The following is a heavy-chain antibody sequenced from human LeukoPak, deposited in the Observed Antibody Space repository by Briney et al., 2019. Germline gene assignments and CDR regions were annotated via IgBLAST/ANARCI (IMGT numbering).Heavy chain of an antibody. V-gene: IGHV3-11*01. CDR3: ARVPRSSGSIDY. Sequence: GGSLRPSCAASGFTFSDYYMTWIRQAPGKGLEWVSYISSSGGTTHYADSVKGRLTISRNNAKNSLFVQMSNLRAEDTAVYYCARVPRSSGSIDYWGQGTLVTVSS. J-gene: IGHJ4*02. CDR1: GFTFSDYY. D-gene: IGHD6-25*01. CDR2: ISSSGGTT.